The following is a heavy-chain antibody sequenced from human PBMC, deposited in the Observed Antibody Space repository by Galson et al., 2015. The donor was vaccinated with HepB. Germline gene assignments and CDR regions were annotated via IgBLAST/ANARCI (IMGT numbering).Heavy chain of an antibody. Sequence: SLRLSCAASGFTFSDYYMTWIRQAPGKGLEWLAHISSTGSYTKYADSVKGRFTISRDNAENSLFLQMVSLRVDDTAVYYCARKFSVAGTDDYWGQGALVTVSS. CDR3: ARKFSVAGTDDY. J-gene: IGHJ4*02. V-gene: IGHV3-11*06. CDR1: GFTFSDYY. D-gene: IGHD6-19*01. CDR2: ISSTGSYT.